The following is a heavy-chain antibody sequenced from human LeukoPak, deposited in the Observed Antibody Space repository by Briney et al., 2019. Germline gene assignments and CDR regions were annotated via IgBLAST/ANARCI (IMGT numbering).Heavy chain of an antibody. D-gene: IGHD1-1*01. CDR2: ISSSSSYI. V-gene: IGHV3-21*01. J-gene: IGHJ6*03. CDR1: GFTFSSYS. Sequence: GGSLRLSCAASGFTFSSYSMNWVRQAPGKGLEWVSSISSSSSYIYYADSVKGRFTISRDNAKNSLYLQMNSLRAEDTAVYYCARGSGRGVQLERSYYYYYMDVWGKGTTVTVSS. CDR3: ARGSGRGVQLERSYYYYYMDV.